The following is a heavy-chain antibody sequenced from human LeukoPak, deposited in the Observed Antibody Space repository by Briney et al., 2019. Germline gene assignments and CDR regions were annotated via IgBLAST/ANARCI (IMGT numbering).Heavy chain of an antibody. Sequence: GGSLRLSCAASGFPVSGSYMNWVRQAPGKGLEWVSVIYPGGDTYYADSVQGRFIISRDKSKNTVNLQMNSLRVEDTAVYYCARGRFGSDFWGQGSLVTVSS. D-gene: IGHD2-15*01. CDR2: IYPGGDT. J-gene: IGHJ4*02. V-gene: IGHV3-53*01. CDR3: ARGRFGSDF. CDR1: GFPVSGSY.